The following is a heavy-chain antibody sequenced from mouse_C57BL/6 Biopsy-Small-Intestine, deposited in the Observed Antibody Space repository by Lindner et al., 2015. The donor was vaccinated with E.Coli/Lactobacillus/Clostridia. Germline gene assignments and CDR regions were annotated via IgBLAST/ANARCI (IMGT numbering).Heavy chain of an antibody. CDR1: IHFSVTM. CDR2: ISSGSSTI. D-gene: IGHD2-5*01. CDR3: ARGGYYSNYDPFAY. J-gene: IGHJ3*01. Sequence: VQLQESGGGFSEAWRVPETLLCSLWIHFSVTMECTGFRQAPEKGLEWVAYISSGSSTIYYADTVKGRFTISRDNAKNTLFLQMTSLRSEDTAMYYCARGGYYSNYDPFAYWGQGTLVTVSA. V-gene: IGHV5-17*01.